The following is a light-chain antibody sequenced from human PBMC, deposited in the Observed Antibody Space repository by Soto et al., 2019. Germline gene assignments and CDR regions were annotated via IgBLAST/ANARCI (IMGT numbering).Light chain of an antibody. CDR3: SSYASSSTYV. V-gene: IGLV2-14*01. J-gene: IGLJ1*01. CDR1: SSDVGGYNY. CDR2: EVS. Sequence: QSALTQPASVSGSPGQSITISCTGTSSDVGGYNYVSWYQQHPGKAPKLMIYEVSDRPSGVSNRFSGSKSGNMASLTISGLQAEGEADYYCSSYASSSTYVFGTGTKVT.